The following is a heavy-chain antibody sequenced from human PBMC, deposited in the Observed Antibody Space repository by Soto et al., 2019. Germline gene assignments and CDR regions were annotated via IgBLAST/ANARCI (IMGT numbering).Heavy chain of an antibody. CDR3: ARRRTGTNFDY. CDR2: IYHSGST. V-gene: IGHV4-30-2*01. CDR1: GGSISSGGYS. D-gene: IGHD1-7*01. Sequence: SETLSLTCAVSGGSISSGGYSWSWIRQPPGKGLEWIGYIYHSGSTYYNPSLKSRVTISVDRSKNQFSLRLSSVTAADTAVYYCARRRTGTNFDYWGQGTLVTVSS. J-gene: IGHJ4*02.